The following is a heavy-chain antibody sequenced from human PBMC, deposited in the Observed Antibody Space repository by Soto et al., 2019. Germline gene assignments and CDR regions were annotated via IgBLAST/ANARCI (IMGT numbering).Heavy chain of an antibody. J-gene: IGHJ6*02. CDR3: AREANTIYAPHGLDV. CDR1: GFPFDSYS. Sequence: GGSLRLSCAVSGFPFDSYSMSWVRQAPGRGLEWLASLSSGSFYIFHADSIRGRFTISRDDAKNLLFLQMNSLTIEDTATYYCAREANTIYAPHGLDVWGQGTAVTVSS. V-gene: IGHV3-21*01. D-gene: IGHD3-3*01. CDR2: LSSGSFYI.